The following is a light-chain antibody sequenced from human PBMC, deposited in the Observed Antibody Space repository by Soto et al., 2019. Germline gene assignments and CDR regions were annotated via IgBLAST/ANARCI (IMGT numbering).Light chain of an antibody. CDR1: QDIAIY. Sequence: IQLTQSPSSLSASVGDRVTITCRASQDIAIYLAWYQQKQGQAPKLLIYAASTLYGGVPSRLRGSGSGTDFAITITSLQAEDFATYYCQQLRMSPSTFGGGTKVDI. J-gene: IGKJ4*01. CDR3: QQLRMSPST. V-gene: IGKV1-9*01. CDR2: AAS.